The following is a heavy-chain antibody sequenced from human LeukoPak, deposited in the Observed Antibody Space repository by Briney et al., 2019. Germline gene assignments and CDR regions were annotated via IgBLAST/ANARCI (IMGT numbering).Heavy chain of an antibody. Sequence: GGSLRLSXAASGFTFDDYGMSWVRQAPGKGMEWVSGINWNGGSTGYADSVKGRFTISRDNAKNSLYLQMNSLRAEDTALYYCARDDGDYYDSRKPLDYWGQGTLVTVSS. CDR2: INWNGGST. D-gene: IGHD3-22*01. J-gene: IGHJ4*02. CDR1: GFTFDDYG. CDR3: ARDDGDYYDSRKPLDY. V-gene: IGHV3-20*04.